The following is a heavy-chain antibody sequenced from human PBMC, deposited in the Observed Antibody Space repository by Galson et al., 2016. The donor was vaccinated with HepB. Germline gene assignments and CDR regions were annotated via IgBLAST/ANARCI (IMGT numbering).Heavy chain of an antibody. CDR1: GGSISSSHYY. J-gene: IGHJ4*02. D-gene: IGHD3-3*01. CDR2: IYYSGRT. V-gene: IGHV4-39*01. Sequence: SETLSLTCSVSGGSISSSHYYWGWIRQPPGKGLEWIGSIYYSGRTHDNPSLESRLTMSVDTSKNQFSLKLSSVTAADTAVYYCASGWSSSSAVIDYWGQGTLVAVSS. CDR3: ASGWSSSSAVIDY.